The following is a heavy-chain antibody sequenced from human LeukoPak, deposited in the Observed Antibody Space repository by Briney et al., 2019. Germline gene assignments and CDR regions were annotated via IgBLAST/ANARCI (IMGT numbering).Heavy chain of an antibody. J-gene: IGHJ5*02. CDR3: ARVPVVYYDSLIGFGSGWFDP. D-gene: IGHD3-9*01. CDR2: ISHKGIS. V-gene: IGHV4-38-2*02. CDR1: GYSISRDYS. Sequence: SETLSLTCSVSGYSISRDYSWGWIRQPPGKGPEWIGVISHKGISYYNPSLRGRVTISDDTSRNELSLRLRSVTAADTAVYYCARVPVVYYDSLIGFGSGWFDPWGQGILVTVSS.